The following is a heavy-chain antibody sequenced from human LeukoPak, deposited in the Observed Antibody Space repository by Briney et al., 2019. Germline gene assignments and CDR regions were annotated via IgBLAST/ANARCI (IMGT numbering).Heavy chain of an antibody. CDR1: GGSISSSSYY. Sequence: SETLSLTCTVSGGSISSSSYYWGWIRQPPGKGLEWIGYIYYSGSTNYNPSLKSRVTISVDTSKNQFSLKLSSVTAADTAVYYCARGDFYYMDVWGKGTTVTVSS. J-gene: IGHJ6*03. V-gene: IGHV4-61*05. CDR3: ARGDFYYMDV. CDR2: IYYSGST.